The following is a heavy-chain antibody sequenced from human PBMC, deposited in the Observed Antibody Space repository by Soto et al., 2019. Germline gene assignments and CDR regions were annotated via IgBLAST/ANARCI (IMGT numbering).Heavy chain of an antibody. D-gene: IGHD2-21*02. Sequence: QVQLVESGGGLVKPGGTLRLSCAASGFTFSDYYMSWIRQAPGKGLEWVSYISSSGSTIYYADSVKGRFTISRDNAKSSLYLQMNSLRAEDTAVYYCARDLHCGGDCYSGWVDYWGQGTLVTVSS. CDR3: ARDLHCGGDCYSGWVDY. J-gene: IGHJ4*02. CDR2: ISSSGSTI. V-gene: IGHV3-11*01. CDR1: GFTFSDYY.